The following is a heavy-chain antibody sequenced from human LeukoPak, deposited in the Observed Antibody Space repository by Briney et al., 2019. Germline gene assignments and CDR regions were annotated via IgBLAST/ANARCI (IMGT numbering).Heavy chain of an antibody. Sequence: GGSLRLSCAASGFTFRSHWMSWVRQAPGEGLEWVANINEDGSEKYYVDSVKGRFTISRDNSKNTLYLQMNSLRAEDTAVYYCAKDLRTMVRGVIVWGQGTLVTVSS. CDR3: AKDLRTMVRGVIV. CDR1: GFTFRSHW. D-gene: IGHD3-10*01. V-gene: IGHV3-7*01. J-gene: IGHJ4*02. CDR2: INEDGSEK.